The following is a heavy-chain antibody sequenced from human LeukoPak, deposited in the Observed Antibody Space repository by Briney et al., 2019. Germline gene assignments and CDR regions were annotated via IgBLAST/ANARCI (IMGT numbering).Heavy chain of an antibody. CDR1: DSMSRRFK. D-gene: IGHD5-18*01. CDR2: ISDDSSTI. Sequence: GGSLRLSCAASDSMSRRFKMNGVREAPGKGLEGGSYISDDSSTIHYADSVRGRFTISRDNAENSLYLQMNSLRAEDTAVYYCARGGYNYGSVFDYWGQGTLVTVSS. J-gene: IGHJ4*02. CDR3: ARGGYNYGSVFDY. V-gene: IGHV3-48*01.